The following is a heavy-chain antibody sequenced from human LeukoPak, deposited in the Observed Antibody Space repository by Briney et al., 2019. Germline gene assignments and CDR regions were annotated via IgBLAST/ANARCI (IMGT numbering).Heavy chain of an antibody. CDR1: CGSISSSRYY. V-gene: IGHV4-39*01. CDR2: IYYSGST. CDR3: ARIEMATIAY. J-gene: IGHJ4*02. Sequence: SETLSLTCTVSCGSISSSRYYWGWIRQPPGKGLEWIGSIYYSGSTYYNPSLKSRVTISVDTSKNQFSLKLSSVHAAKTAVYYCARIEMATIAYWGQGTLVTVSS. D-gene: IGHD5-24*01.